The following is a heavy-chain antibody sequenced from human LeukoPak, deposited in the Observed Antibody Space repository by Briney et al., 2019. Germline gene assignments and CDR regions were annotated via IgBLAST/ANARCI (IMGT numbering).Heavy chain of an antibody. D-gene: IGHD2-2*01. CDR3: ARQYCSSTNCYYFDY. J-gene: IGHJ4*02. CDR2: IYYSGST. CDR1: GGSISSYF. Sequence: SETLSLTCTVSGGSISSYFWSWIRQPPGKGLEWIRYIYYSGSTNYNPSLKSRVTISVDTSKNQFSLTLSSVTAADTAVYYCARQYCSSTNCYYFDYWGQGTLVTVSS. V-gene: IGHV4-59*01.